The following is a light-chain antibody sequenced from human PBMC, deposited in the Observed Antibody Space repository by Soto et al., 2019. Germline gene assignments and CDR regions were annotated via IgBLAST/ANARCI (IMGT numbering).Light chain of an antibody. Sequence: DIQMTQAPSSLSASVGDRVTITCQASQDISNLLNWYQQKPGKAPRLLIYDASNLETGVPSRFSGSGSGTDFTFTISSLQPEDIATYYCQQYVNLPLTFGQGTRLEIK. CDR3: QQYVNLPLT. CDR2: DAS. V-gene: IGKV1-33*01. J-gene: IGKJ5*01. CDR1: QDISNL.